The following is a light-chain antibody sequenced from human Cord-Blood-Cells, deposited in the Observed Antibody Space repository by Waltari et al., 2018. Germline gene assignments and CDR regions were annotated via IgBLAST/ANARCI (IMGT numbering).Light chain of an antibody. CDR2: SNN. J-gene: IGLJ3*02. CDR3: AAWDDSLNGSWV. V-gene: IGLV1-44*01. Sequence: QSVLTQPPSASGTPGQRVTIPCSGSNSNIGSNTVNWYQQLPGTAPKLLIYSNNQRPSGVPDRFSGSKSGTSASLAISGLQSEDEADYYCAAWDDSLNGSWVFGGGTKLTVL. CDR1: NSNIGSNT.